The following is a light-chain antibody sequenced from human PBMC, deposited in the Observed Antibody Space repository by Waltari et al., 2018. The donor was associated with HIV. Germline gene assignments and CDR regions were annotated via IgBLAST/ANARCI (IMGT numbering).Light chain of an antibody. CDR2: KDT. Sequence: SYEVTQPPSVSVSPGQTARIPCSGESLPKQYVSWYQPKAGQAPVLVIFKDTERPSGNPERISGSTSGTTVTLTIRQGQADDEADYYCQIADKNGSHAMFGGGTKLTV. CDR3: QIADKNGSHAM. J-gene: IGLJ3*02. V-gene: IGLV3-25*03. CDR1: SLPKQY.